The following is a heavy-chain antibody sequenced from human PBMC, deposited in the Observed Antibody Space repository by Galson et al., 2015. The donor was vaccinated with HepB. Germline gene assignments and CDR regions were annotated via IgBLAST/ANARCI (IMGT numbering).Heavy chain of an antibody. CDR2: ISSSGTTI. V-gene: IGHV3-48*03. Sequence: SLRLSCAASGFTFSSYEMDWVRQAPGKGLEWVSYISSSGTTIYYADSVKGRFTISRDNAKNSLYLQMNSLRAEDTAVYYCARDVYSSSYYYYGMDVWGQGTTVTVSS. CDR3: ARDVYSSSYYYYGMDV. D-gene: IGHD6-6*01. J-gene: IGHJ6*02. CDR1: GFTFSSYE.